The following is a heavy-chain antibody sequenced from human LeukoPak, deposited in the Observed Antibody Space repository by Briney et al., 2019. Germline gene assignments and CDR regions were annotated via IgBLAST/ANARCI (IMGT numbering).Heavy chain of an antibody. V-gene: IGHV2-5*01. J-gene: IGHJ5*02. CDR3: AHRPPLSHRPYYDFWSGYSDENWFDP. CDR2: IYWNDDK. D-gene: IGHD3-3*01. CDR1: GFSLSTSGVG. Sequence: SGPTLVNPTQTLTLTCTFSGFSLSTSGVGVGWIRQPPGKALEWLALIYWNDDKRYSPSLKSRLTITKDTSKNQVVLTMTNMDPVDTATYYCAHRPPLSHRPYYDFWSGYSDENWFDPWGQGTPVTVSS.